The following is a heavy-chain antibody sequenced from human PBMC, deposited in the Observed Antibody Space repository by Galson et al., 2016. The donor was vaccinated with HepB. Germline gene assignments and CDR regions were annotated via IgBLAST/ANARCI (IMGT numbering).Heavy chain of an antibody. CDR3: AGLDNRRGGEY. D-gene: IGHD1-14*01. J-gene: IGHJ4*02. CDR2: IYHSGST. Sequence: SETLSLTCAIYGASISSLNWWSWVRQPPGKGLEWIGEIYHSGSTNYNPSLKSRVTMSVDKSKNQYSLNLNSVTAADTAVYYFAGLDNRRGGEYWGQGTLVTVSS. CDR1: GASISSLNW. V-gene: IGHV4-4*02.